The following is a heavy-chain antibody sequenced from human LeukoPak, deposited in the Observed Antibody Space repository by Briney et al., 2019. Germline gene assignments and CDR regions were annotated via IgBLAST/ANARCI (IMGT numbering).Heavy chain of an antibody. D-gene: IGHD6-6*01. J-gene: IGHJ6*02. CDR1: GFTVSSNY. CDR3: AKDLSIASRPVLSH. V-gene: IGHV3-53*01. Sequence: GGSLRLSCAASGFTVSSNYMSWVRQAPGKGLEWVSVIYSGGSTYYADSVKGRFTISRDNSKNTLYLQMNSLRAEDTALYYCAKDLSIASRPVLSHWGQGTTVTVSS. CDR2: IYSGGST.